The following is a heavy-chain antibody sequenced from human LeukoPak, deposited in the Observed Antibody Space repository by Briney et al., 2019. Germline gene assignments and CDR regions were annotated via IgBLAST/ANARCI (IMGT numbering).Heavy chain of an antibody. CDR1: GFTFSSYG. D-gene: IGHD6-19*01. CDR2: ISYDGSNK. V-gene: IGHV3-30*18. J-gene: IGHJ4*02. Sequence: GGSLRLSCAASGFTFSSYGMHWVRQAPGKGLEWVAVISYDGSNKYYADSVKGRFTISRDNSKNTLYLQMNSLRAEDTAVYYCANPPYSSGWYDGVDYWGQGTLVTVSS. CDR3: ANPPYSSGWYDGVDY.